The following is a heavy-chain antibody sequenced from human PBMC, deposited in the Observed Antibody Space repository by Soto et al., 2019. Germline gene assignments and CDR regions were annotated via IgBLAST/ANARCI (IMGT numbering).Heavy chain of an antibody. CDR1: GGSISSGDYY. CDR3: AREGWVTAANYYGMDV. V-gene: IGHV4-30-4*01. J-gene: IGHJ6*02. Sequence: SETLSLTCTVSGGSISSGDYYWSWIRQPPGKGLEWIGEINHSGSTNYNPSLKSRVTISVDTSKNQFSLKLSSVTAADTAVYYCAREGWVTAANYYGMDVWGQGTTVTVSS. D-gene: IGHD2-2*01. CDR2: INHSGST.